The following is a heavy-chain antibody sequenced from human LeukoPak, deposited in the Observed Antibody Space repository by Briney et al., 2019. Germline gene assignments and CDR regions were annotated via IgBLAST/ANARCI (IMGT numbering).Heavy chain of an antibody. V-gene: IGHV4-31*03. CDR3: ARGIDYGSGYFQH. CDR2: IYYSGST. CDR1: GGSINSGGYS. Sequence: SQTLSLTCTVSGGSINSGGYSWSWIRQHPGKDLEWIGYIYYSGSTYYNPSLKSRVTISVDTSKNQFSLKLTSVTAADTAVYYCARGIDYGSGYFQHWGQGTLVTVSS. D-gene: IGHD4-17*01. J-gene: IGHJ1*01.